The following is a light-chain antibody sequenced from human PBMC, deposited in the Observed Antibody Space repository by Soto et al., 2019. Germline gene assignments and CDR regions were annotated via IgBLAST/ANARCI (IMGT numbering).Light chain of an antibody. V-gene: IGKV3-20*01. J-gene: IGKJ5*01. CDR3: LQYGTSPIT. Sequence: EIVLTHSPGTLSLSPWEIVTLSCRASQSFSSSYLAWYQQKPGQAPRLLIYGASSRATGIPDRFNGNGSGTDFTLTISGLEPEDSAVYYCLQYGTSPITFGQGTRLEIK. CDR2: GAS. CDR1: QSFSSSY.